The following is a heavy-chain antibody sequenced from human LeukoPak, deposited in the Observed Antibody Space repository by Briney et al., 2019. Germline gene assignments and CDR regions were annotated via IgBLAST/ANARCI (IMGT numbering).Heavy chain of an antibody. Sequence: GGSLRLSCAASGFTFSSYEMNWVRQAPGKGLEWGSYISGSGSTIYYADSVKGRFTISRDNAKNSLYLQMNSLRAEDTAVYYCARDRSGYSGYAFFDYWGQGTLVTVSS. CDR2: ISGSGSTI. CDR1: GFTFSSYE. V-gene: IGHV3-48*03. D-gene: IGHD5-12*01. CDR3: ARDRSGYSGYAFFDY. J-gene: IGHJ4*02.